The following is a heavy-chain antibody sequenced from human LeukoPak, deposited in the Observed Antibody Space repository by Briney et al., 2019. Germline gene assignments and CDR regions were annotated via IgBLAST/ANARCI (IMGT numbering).Heavy chain of an antibody. J-gene: IGHJ4*02. V-gene: IGHV3-21*01. CDR3: AGAPRRLGELSSTFDY. D-gene: IGHD3-16*02. CDR1: GFTFSSYS. CDR2: ISSSSSYI. Sequence: GGSLRLSCAASGFTFSSYSMNWVRQAPGKGLEWVSSISSSSSYIYYADSVKGRFTISRDNAKNSLYLQMNSLRAEDTAVYYCAGAPRRLGELSSTFDYWGQGTLVTVSS.